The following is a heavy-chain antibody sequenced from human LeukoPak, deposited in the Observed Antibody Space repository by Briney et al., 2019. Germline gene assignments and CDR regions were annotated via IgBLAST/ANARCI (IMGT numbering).Heavy chain of an antibody. Sequence: GGSLRLSCAASGFTFSSYSMNWVRQAPGKGLEWVSVIYSGGSTYYADSVKGRFTISRDNSKNTLYLQMNSLRAEDTAVYYCARVHYGDLTYYFDYWGQGTLVTVSS. D-gene: IGHD4-17*01. V-gene: IGHV3-66*01. CDR2: IYSGGST. CDR1: GFTFSSYS. J-gene: IGHJ4*02. CDR3: ARVHYGDLTYYFDY.